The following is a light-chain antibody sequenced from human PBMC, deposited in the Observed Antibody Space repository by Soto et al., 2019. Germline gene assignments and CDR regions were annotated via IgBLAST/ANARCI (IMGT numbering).Light chain of an antibody. CDR1: GNDVGAYNY. CDR2: GVV. Sequence: QSALTQPRSVSGSPGQSVTISCTGTGNDVGAYNYVSWYQQHPGRPPKLLIYGVVRWPSGVPDRFSGSKSGNTASLTISGLQAEDEADYYCSSYTSSSTSYVFGTGTKVTVL. V-gene: IGLV2-11*01. CDR3: SSYTSSSTSYV. J-gene: IGLJ1*01.